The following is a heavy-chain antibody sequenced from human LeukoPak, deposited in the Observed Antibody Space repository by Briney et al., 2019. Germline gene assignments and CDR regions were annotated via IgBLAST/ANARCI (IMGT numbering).Heavy chain of an antibody. Sequence: ASVKVSCKASGYTFTTYAMHWVRQAPGQRPEWMGWLNPVNGDTKNSQTFQGRVTITRDTSASTAYMELSRLRSDDTAVYYCARANVVPPDYYYGMDVWGQGTTVTVSS. CDR2: LNPVNGDT. D-gene: IGHD2-21*01. CDR1: GYTFTTYA. CDR3: ARANVVPPDYYYGMDV. J-gene: IGHJ6*02. V-gene: IGHV1-3*01.